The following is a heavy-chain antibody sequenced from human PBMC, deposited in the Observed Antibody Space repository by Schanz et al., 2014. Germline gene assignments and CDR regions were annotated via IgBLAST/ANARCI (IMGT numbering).Heavy chain of an antibody. Sequence: QVQLQESGPGLVKPSATLSLTCTVSGGSISSYYWNWIRQPPGKGLEWIGYVYYTGSTTYNPALKSRGTISVVPSKRQFSLKLSSVTAADTAVYYCARDKVTTLGYYGMDVWGQGTTVTVSS. CDR2: VYYTGST. V-gene: IGHV4-59*01. CDR3: ARDKVTTLGYYGMDV. D-gene: IGHD3-10*02. J-gene: IGHJ6*02. CDR1: GGSISSYY.